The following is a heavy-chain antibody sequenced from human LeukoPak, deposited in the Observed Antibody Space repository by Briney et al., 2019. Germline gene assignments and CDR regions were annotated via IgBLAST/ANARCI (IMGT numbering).Heavy chain of an antibody. V-gene: IGHV3-7*01. CDR2: IKRDRSGK. Sequence: PGGSLRLSCAASGFIFSSYWMGWVRQAPGKGLEWVANIKRDRSGKYYEDSVKGRFTISRDNAQNSLYLQMNSLRDEDTAVYYCARDKEAAVDFWSGYYPLWGQGTLVTVSS. J-gene: IGHJ4*02. CDR3: ARDKEAAVDFWSGYYPL. CDR1: GFIFSSYW. D-gene: IGHD3-3*01.